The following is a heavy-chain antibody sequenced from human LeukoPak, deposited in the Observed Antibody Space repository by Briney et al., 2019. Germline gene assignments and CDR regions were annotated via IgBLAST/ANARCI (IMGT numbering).Heavy chain of an antibody. CDR2: VSRRSSFI. Sequence: GGSLRLSCAASGFAFSSYSMNWVRQAPGKGLEWVSSVSRRSSFIFYADSVQGRFTVSRDDAKDSLFLQMNSLRAEDTAVCYCARVSGAYDYFFDYWGQGTLVTVSS. CDR3: ARVSGAYDYFFDY. D-gene: IGHD5-12*01. J-gene: IGHJ4*02. CDR1: GFAFSSYS. V-gene: IGHV3-21*01.